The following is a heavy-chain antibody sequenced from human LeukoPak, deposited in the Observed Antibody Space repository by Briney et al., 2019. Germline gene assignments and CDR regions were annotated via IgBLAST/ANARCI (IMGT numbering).Heavy chain of an antibody. CDR3: ARGSYSSSTGLDY. V-gene: IGHV4-30-4*08. CDR2: IYHSGST. CDR1: GGSISSGDYY. Sequence: SQTLSLTCTVSGGSISSGDYYWSWIRQPPGKGLEWIGYIYHSGSTYYNPSLKSRVTISVDRSKNQFSLKLSSVTAADTAVYYCARGSYSSSTGLDYWGQGTLVTVSS. D-gene: IGHD6-6*01. J-gene: IGHJ4*02.